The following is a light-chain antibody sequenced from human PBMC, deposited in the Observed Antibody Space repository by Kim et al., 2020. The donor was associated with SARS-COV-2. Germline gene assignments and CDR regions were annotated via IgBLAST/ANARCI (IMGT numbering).Light chain of an antibody. V-gene: IGLV1-44*01. J-gene: IGLJ3*02. CDR3: AAWDDSLNGVV. Sequence: QRVTISCSGSSSNLGRHSVNWYQQLPGTAPKLLIYDNDQRPSGVPDRFSGSKSGTSPSLAISGLQSEDEADYYCAAWDDSLNGVVFGGGTQLTVL. CDR1: SSNLGRHS. CDR2: DND.